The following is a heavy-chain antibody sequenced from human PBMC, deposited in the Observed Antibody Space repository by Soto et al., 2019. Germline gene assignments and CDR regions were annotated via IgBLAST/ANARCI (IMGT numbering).Heavy chain of an antibody. CDR1: GFTFSSYA. CDR3: AKERVAAAYVETSPFDF. J-gene: IGHJ4*02. V-gene: IGHV3-23*01. Sequence: EVQLLESGGGLVQPGGSLRLSCGASGFTFSSYAMGWGRQAPGAGVGGVSVIDGSGGDTSFADSVKGRFTISRDNSKNTLYLHMNSLRAEDTARYYCAKERVAAAYVETSPFDFWGQGTQVTVSS. CDR2: IDGSGGDT. D-gene: IGHD2-15*01.